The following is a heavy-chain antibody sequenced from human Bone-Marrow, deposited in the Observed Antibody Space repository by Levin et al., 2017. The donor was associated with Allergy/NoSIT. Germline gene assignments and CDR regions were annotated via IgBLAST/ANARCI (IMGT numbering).Heavy chain of an antibody. J-gene: IGHJ4*02. CDR1: GFTFSHFW. CDR3: ARDQGGNSFDY. CDR2: VNNDETFT. V-gene: IGHV3-74*01. D-gene: IGHD1-1*01. Sequence: ETLSLTCAASGFTFSHFWMHWVRQTPGKGLVWVSRVNNDETFTHYADSVKGRFTISRDNAKNTLYLQMNSLRAEDTGVYYCARDQGGNSFDYWGQGTLVTVSS.